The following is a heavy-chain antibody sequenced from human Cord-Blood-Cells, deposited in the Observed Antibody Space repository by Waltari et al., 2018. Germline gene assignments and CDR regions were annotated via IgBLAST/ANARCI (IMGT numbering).Heavy chain of an antibody. CDR2: IYPGDSDT. J-gene: IGHJ3*02. Sequence: EVQLVQSGAEVIKPGESLKISCKGSGYSFTCYWIGWVRQMPGKGLEWMGIIYPGDSDTRYSPSFQGQVTISADKSISTAYLQWSSLKASDTAMYYCARQTGGTLVATMPFDIWGQGTMVTVSS. CDR1: GYSFTCYW. V-gene: IGHV5-51*01. CDR3: ARQTGGTLVATMPFDI. D-gene: IGHD5-12*01.